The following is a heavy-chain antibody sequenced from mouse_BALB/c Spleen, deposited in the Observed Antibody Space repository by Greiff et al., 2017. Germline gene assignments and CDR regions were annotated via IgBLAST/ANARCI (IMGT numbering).Heavy chain of an antibody. J-gene: IGHJ1*01. V-gene: IGHV1-5*01. CDR2: IYPGISDT. CDR1: GYTFTSYW. CDR3: TRTIEGYWYFDV. Sequence: VQLKESGTVLARPGASVKMSCKASGYTFTSYWMHWVKQRPGQGLEWIGAIYPGISDTSYNQKFKGKAKLTAVTSTSTAYMELSSLTNEDSAVYYCTRTIEGYWYFDVWGAGTTVTVAS.